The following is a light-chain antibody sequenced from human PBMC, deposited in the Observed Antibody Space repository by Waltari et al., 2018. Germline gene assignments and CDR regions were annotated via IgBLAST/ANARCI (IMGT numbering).Light chain of an antibody. CDR3: QQSKQWPRRT. CDR1: ASVGTD. Sequence: EIVMTQSPATMSVSQGEEVTLSCTASASVGTDVAWYRHKPGQAPRLLIYDAITRATGVPARFSGSGSGTDFTLTINSLQSEDFAIYYCQQSKQWPRRTFGQGTKLEIK. V-gene: IGKV3D-15*01. J-gene: IGKJ2*01. CDR2: DAI.